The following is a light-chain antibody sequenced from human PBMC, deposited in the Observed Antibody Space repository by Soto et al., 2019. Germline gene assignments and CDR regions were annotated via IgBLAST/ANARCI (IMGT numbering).Light chain of an antibody. Sequence: EIVMTRSPGTLSLSPGERATISCRASQVIGSRYLAWYHQKSGQAPRLLIYGASSRATGIPDRFSGSGSGTDFTLTISRLEPDDFGVYYCQQFGSSIPHTFGQGTKLEIK. V-gene: IGKV3-20*01. CDR2: GAS. J-gene: IGKJ2*01. CDR3: QQFGSSIPHT. CDR1: QVIGSRY.